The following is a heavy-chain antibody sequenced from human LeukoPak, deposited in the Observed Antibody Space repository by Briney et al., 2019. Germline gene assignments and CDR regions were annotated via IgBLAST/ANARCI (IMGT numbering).Heavy chain of an antibody. Sequence: GASVKVSCKASGYTFTSYAMNWVRQAPGQGLEWMGWISAYNGNTNYAQKLQGRVTMTTDTSTSTAYMELRSLRSDDTAVYYCAREEGADYGDYFDYWGQGTLVTVSS. J-gene: IGHJ4*02. V-gene: IGHV1-18*01. D-gene: IGHD4-17*01. CDR3: AREEGADYGDYFDY. CDR2: ISAYNGNT. CDR1: GYTFTSYA.